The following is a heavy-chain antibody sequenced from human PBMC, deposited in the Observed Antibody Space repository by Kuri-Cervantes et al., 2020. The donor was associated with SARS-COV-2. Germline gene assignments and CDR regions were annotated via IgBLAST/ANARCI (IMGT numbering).Heavy chain of an antibody. CDR3: VRDGDHWNFDY. CDR1: GFTFSSYG. CDR2: IWYAGSNK. Sequence: GESLKISCAASGFTFSSYGMHWVRQAPGKGLEWVAVIWYAGSNKYYADSVKGRFTIYRDNAKNMLFLQMNSLRAEDTAVYYCVRDGDHWNFDYWGQGTLVTVSS. V-gene: IGHV3-33*01. D-gene: IGHD1-1*01. J-gene: IGHJ4*02.